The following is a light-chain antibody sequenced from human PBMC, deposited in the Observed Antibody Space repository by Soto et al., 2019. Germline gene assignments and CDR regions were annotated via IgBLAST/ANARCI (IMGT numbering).Light chain of an antibody. V-gene: IGKV1-5*03. CDR3: QQYGSSPRT. CDR2: KAS. Sequence: DIQMTQSPSTLSGSVGDRVTITCRASQTISSWLAWYQQKPGKAPKLLIYKASTLKSGVPSRFSGSGSGTDFTLTISRLEPEDFAVYYCQQYGSSPRTFGQGTKGDIK. J-gene: IGKJ1*01. CDR1: QTISSW.